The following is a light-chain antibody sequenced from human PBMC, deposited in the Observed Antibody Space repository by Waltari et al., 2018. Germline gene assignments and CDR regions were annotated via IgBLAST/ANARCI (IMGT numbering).Light chain of an antibody. CDR1: ENVNTA. J-gene: IGKJ1*01. CDR3: QHHIRYPRT. V-gene: IGKV1-5*03. CDR2: KAS. Sequence: DIQMTQSPSTLSASVGDRVTITCRASENVNTALAWYQLKPGQAPKLLCYKASNLEGWVPTRCSGSGAGTDFTLTISSLQPEDFAFYYCQHHIRYPRTFGQGTKVEVK.